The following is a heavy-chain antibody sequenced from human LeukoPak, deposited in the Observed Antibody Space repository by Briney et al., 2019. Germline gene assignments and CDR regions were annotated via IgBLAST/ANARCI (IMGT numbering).Heavy chain of an antibody. CDR3: ARDRSGVPWAY. CDR1: GYSISSGYY. V-gene: IGHV4-61*01. D-gene: IGHD3-3*01. J-gene: IGHJ4*02. CDR2: IYYSGST. Sequence: SETLSLTCTVSGYSISSGYYWGWIRQPPGKGLEWIGYIYYSGSTNYNPSLKSRVTISVDTSKNQFSLKLSSVTAADTAVYYCARDRSGVPWAYWGQGTLVTVSS.